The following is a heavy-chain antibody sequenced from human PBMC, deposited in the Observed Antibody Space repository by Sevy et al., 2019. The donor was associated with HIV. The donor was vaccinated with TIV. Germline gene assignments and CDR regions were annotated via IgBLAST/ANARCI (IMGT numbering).Heavy chain of an antibody. Sequence: DSVKVSCKASGYTFTSYGISWVRQAPRQGLERRGWISAYNSNTNYSQKLQGRVTMTTDTSTSTAYTELRSLRSDDTAVYYCARDRLWYYYILTGYYKESVADYWGQGTLVTVSS. CDR1: GYTFTSYG. CDR2: ISAYNSNT. J-gene: IGHJ4*02. V-gene: IGHV1-18*01. D-gene: IGHD3-9*01. CDR3: ARDRLWYYYILTGYYKESVADY.